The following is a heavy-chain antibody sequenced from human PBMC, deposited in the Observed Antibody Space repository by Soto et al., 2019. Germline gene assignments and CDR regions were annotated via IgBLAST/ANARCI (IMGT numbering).Heavy chain of an antibody. J-gene: IGHJ4*02. Sequence: GGSLRLSCAASGFTFSSYGMHWVRQAPGKGLEWVAVISYDGSNKYYADSVKGRFTISRDNSKNTLYLQMNSLRAEDTAVYYCAKDAELWFGELSLYYFDYWGQGTLVTVSS. CDR3: AKDAELWFGELSLYYFDY. CDR1: GFTFSSYG. D-gene: IGHD3-10*01. V-gene: IGHV3-30*18. CDR2: ISYDGSNK.